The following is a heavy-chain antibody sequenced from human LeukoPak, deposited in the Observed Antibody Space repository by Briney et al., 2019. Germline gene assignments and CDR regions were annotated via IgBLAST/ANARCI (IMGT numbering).Heavy chain of an antibody. CDR2: IYSGGST. CDR3: ARHPPRYYDSSGYYYFDY. CDR1: GFTVSSNY. V-gene: IGHV3-53*04. D-gene: IGHD3-22*01. Sequence: GSLRLSCAASGFTVSSNYMSWVRQAPGKGLERVSVIYSGGSTYYADSVKGRFTISRHNSKNTLYLQMNSLRAEDTAVYYCARHPPRYYDSSGYYYFDYWGQGTLVTVSS. J-gene: IGHJ4*02.